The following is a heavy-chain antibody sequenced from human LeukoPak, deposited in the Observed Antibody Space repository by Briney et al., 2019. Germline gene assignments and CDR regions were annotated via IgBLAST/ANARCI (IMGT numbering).Heavy chain of an antibody. D-gene: IGHD3-16*01. CDR2: IKQDGSEK. V-gene: IGHV3-7*04. J-gene: IGHJ4*02. CDR1: GFTFSSYW. Sequence: GGSLRLSCAASGFTFSSYWMSWVRQAPGKGLEWVANIKQDGSEKCYVDSVKGRFTISRDNAKNSLYLQMNSLRAEDTAVYYCARGLPSVEYYFDYWGQGTLVTVSS. CDR3: ARGLPSVEYYFDY.